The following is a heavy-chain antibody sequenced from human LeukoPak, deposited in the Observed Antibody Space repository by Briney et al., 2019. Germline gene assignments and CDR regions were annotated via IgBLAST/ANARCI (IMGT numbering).Heavy chain of an antibody. CDR1: GFTFGDYA. D-gene: IGHD1-26*01. Sequence: GGSLRLSCTPSGFTFGDYAMSWVRQAPGKGLEWVSAISGSGGSTYYADSVKGRFTISRDNSKNTLYLQMNSLRAEDTAVYYCAKDVGAWGTTRYFDYWGQGTLVTVSS. CDR2: ISGSGGST. J-gene: IGHJ4*02. V-gene: IGHV3-23*01. CDR3: AKDVGAWGTTRYFDY.